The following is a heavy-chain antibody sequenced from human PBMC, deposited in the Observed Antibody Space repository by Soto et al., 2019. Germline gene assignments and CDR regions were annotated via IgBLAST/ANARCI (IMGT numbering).Heavy chain of an antibody. Sequence: SETLSLTCTVSGGSISSGGYYRSWIRQHPGKGLEWIGNIYYSGSTNYNPSPKSRVTISVDTSKDQFSLKLTSVTAADTAVYYCARRICTSIRCYVPEGNWFDPWGQGTLVTVSS. V-gene: IGHV4-61*08. J-gene: IGHJ5*02. CDR1: GGSISSGGYY. D-gene: IGHD2-2*01. CDR2: IYYSGST. CDR3: ARRICTSIRCYVPEGNWFDP.